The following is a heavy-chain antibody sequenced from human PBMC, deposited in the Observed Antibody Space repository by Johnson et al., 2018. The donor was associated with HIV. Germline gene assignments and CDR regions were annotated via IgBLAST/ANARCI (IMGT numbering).Heavy chain of an antibody. CDR1: GFTFDDYA. CDR3: ARSVVVTAQSGIYAFDI. D-gene: IGHD2-21*02. Sequence: QLVESGGGVVQPGRSLRLSCAASGFTFDDYAMHWVRQAPGKGLEWVSGISWNSGSIGYADSVKGRFTISRDNAKNSLYLQMNSLRAEDTAVYYCARSVVVTAQSGIYAFDIWGQGTMVTVSS. V-gene: IGHV3-9*01. J-gene: IGHJ3*02. CDR2: ISWNSGSI.